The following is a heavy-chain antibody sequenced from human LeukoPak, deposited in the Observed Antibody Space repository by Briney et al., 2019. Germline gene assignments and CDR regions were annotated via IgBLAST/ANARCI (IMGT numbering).Heavy chain of an antibody. Sequence: PGGSLRLSCAASGFTFSSYGMHWVRQAPGKGLEWVAFIRYDASNKYYADSVKGRFTISRDNSKNTLYLQMNSLRAEDTAVYYCAKDRHSSSWHSYFDYWGQGTLVTVSS. D-gene: IGHD6-13*01. J-gene: IGHJ4*02. CDR1: GFTFSSYG. CDR2: IRYDASNK. V-gene: IGHV3-30*02. CDR3: AKDRHSSSWHSYFDY.